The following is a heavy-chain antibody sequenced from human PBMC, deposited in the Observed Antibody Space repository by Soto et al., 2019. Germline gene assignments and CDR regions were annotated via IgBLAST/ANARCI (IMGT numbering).Heavy chain of an antibody. CDR2: INGGNGDT. CDR1: GYTFTGYA. V-gene: IGHV1-3*01. J-gene: IGHJ4*02. CDR3: ARGYCSSTSCQYYFDY. D-gene: IGHD2-2*01. Sequence: QVQLVQSGTEVKKPGASVKVSCKASGYTFTGYAIHWVRQAPGQRLEWMGWINGGNGDTKYSQKFQGRVTITRDTSASTAYMALTSLGSEDTAIYHCARGYCSSTSCQYYFDYWGQGTLVTVSS.